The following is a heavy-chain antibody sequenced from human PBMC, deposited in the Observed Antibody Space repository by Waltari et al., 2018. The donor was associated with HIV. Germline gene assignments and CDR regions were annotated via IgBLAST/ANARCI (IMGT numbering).Heavy chain of an antibody. J-gene: IGHJ5*02. D-gene: IGHD6-6*01. CDR3: ARDSRGSTWSLNWFDP. CDR1: GFIFNSYS. CDR2: ISSSGNFK. V-gene: IGHV3-21*02. Sequence: EVQLVESGGGQVKPGESLRLSCVTSGFIFNSYSMTWVRQAPGKGPEWVSSISSSGNFKHYADSVKGRFTISRDNAENSLYLQMNGLRAEDTAIYYCARDSRGSTWSLNWFDPWGQGTLVTVSS.